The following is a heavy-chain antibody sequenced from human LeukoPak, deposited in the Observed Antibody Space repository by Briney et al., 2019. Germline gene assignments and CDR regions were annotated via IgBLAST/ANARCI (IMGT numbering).Heavy chain of an antibody. CDR2: IKQDGSQK. CDR3: ARDTGCAGGTCSSFYDY. D-gene: IGHD2-15*01. J-gene: IGHJ4*02. CDR1: GFTFSTYW. Sequence: PGGSLRLSCAASGFTFSTYWMTWVRQAPGKGLGWVANIKQDGSQKYYVDSVKGRFTISRDNAKNSLYLQMDSLRAEDTAVYYCARDTGCAGGTCSSFYDYWGQGTLVTVSS. V-gene: IGHV3-7*01.